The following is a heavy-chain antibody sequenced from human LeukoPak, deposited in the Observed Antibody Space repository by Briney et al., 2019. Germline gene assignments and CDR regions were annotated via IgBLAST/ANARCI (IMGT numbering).Heavy chain of an antibody. CDR2: IYHSGST. J-gene: IGHJ5*02. Sequence: SETLSLTCAVSGGSINHNNWWGWVRQPPGKGLEWIGEIYHSGSTNYNPSLKSRVTISVDTSKNQFSLKLRSVTAADTAVYYCARASCGGGTCYDSRGWFDPWGQGTLVTVSS. CDR3: ARASCGGGTCYDSRGWFDP. D-gene: IGHD2-15*01. CDR1: GGSINHNNW. V-gene: IGHV4-4*02.